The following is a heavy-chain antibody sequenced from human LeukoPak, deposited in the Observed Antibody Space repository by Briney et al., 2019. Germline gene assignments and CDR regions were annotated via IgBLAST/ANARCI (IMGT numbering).Heavy chain of an antibody. V-gene: IGHV3-23*01. Sequence: PGGSLRLSCAASGFTFSSYAMSWVRQAPGNGLEWVSAISGSGGSTYYADSVKGRFTISRDNSKNTLYLQMNSLRAEDTAVYYCAKGTHQPYGKRILDYWGQGTLVTVSS. D-gene: IGHD2-2*01. J-gene: IGHJ4*02. CDR1: GFTFSSYA. CDR3: AKGTHQPYGKRILDY. CDR2: ISGSGGST.